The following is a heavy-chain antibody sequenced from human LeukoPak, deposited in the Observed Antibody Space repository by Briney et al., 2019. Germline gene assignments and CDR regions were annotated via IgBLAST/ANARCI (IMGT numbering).Heavy chain of an antibody. V-gene: IGHV4-59*08. CDR1: GGSISSYY. J-gene: IGHJ4*02. D-gene: IGHD3-10*01. CDR3: ARSNGYGSGGPFDY. CDR2: IYYSGST. Sequence: SETLSLTCTVSGGSISSYYWSWIRQPPGKGLEWIGYIYYSGSTNYNPSLKSRVTISVDTSKNQFSLKLSSVTAADTAVYYCARSNGYGSGGPFDYWGQGTLVTVSS.